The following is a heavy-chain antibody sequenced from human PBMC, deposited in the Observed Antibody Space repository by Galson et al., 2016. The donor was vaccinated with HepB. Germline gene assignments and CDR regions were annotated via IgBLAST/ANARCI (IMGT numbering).Heavy chain of an antibody. J-gene: IGHJ4*02. CDR1: GFTFDDYA. D-gene: IGHD4-23*01. CDR3: ARVRGDYGGTYDS. V-gene: IGHV3-9*01. Sequence: SLRLSCAASGFTFDDYAMHWVRQAPGKGLEWVSGISWNSGSIGYADSVKGRFTVSRDNAKNSLYLLMNSLRAEDTAVYYCARVRGDYGGTYDSWGQGTLVTVSS. CDR2: ISWNSGSI.